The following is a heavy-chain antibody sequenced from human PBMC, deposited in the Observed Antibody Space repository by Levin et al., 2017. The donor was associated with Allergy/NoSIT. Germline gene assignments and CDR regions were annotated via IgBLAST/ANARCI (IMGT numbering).Heavy chain of an antibody. V-gene: IGHV3-9*01. CDR2: ISWNSGSI. J-gene: IGHJ4*02. Sequence: SLRLSCAASGFTFDDYAMHWVRQAPGKGLEWVSGISWNSGSIGYADSVKGRFTISRDNAKNSLYLQMNSLRAEDTALYYCAKDLRRIAVAGTGYYFDYWGQGTLVTVSS. CDR3: AKDLRRIAVAGTGYYFDY. D-gene: IGHD6-19*01. CDR1: GFTFDDYA.